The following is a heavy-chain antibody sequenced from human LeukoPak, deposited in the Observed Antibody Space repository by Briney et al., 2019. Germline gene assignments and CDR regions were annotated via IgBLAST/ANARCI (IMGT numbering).Heavy chain of an antibody. CDR3: ARASTYCSSTSCYLDH. CDR2: INHSGST. Sequence: SETLSLTCAVYGGSFSGYYWSWIRQPPGKGLEWIGEINHSGSTNYNPSLKSRVTISVDTSKNQFSLKLSSVTAADTAVYYCARASTYCSSTSCYLDHWGQGTLVTVSS. D-gene: IGHD2-2*01. CDR1: GGSFSGYY. V-gene: IGHV4-34*01. J-gene: IGHJ4*02.